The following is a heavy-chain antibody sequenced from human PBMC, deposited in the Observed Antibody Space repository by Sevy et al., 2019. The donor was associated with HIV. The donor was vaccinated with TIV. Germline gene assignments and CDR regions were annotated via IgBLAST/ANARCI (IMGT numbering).Heavy chain of an antibody. CDR2: FDPTGGSR. J-gene: IGHJ6*02. V-gene: IGHV1-46*01. Sequence: ASVKVSCKTSGYTFSTYYIYWVRQAPGQGLEWIGIFDPTGGSRSYAQRFQGRLTMTGDTSTSTAYMELSSLTSEDTAVYYCARDRDVRGNYLAYFYYAMDVWGQGTTVTVSS. D-gene: IGHD1-7*01. CDR3: ARDRDVRGNYLAYFYYAMDV. CDR1: GYTFSTYY.